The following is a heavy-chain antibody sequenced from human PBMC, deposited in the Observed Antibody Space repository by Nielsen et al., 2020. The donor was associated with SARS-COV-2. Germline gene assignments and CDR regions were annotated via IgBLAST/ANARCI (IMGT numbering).Heavy chain of an antibody. CDR1: GGTFSSYA. CDR2: IIPILGTA. J-gene: IGHJ4*02. V-gene: IGHV1-69*13. D-gene: IGHD3-9*01. Sequence: SVKVSCKASGGTFSSYAISWVRQAPGQGLEWMGGIIPILGTANYAQKFQGRVTITADESTSTAYMELSSLRSEDTAVYYCATYYDILTGPRPTERWGQGTLVTVSS. CDR3: ATYYDILTGPRPTER.